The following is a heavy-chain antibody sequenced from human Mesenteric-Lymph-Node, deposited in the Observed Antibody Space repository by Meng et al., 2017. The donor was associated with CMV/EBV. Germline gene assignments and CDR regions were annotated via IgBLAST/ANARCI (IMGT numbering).Heavy chain of an antibody. D-gene: IGHD2-2*02. J-gene: IGHJ6*02. V-gene: IGHV1-2*02. CDR2: INPNSGGT. Sequence: ASVKVSCKASGYTFTGYYMHWVRQAPGQGLEWMGWINPNSGGTNYAQKFQGRVTMTRDTSISTAYMELSRLRSEDTAVYYCAAGIVVVPAAIQGRYYGMDVWGQGTTVTVSS. CDR1: GYTFTGYY. CDR3: AAGIVVVPAAIQGRYYGMDV.